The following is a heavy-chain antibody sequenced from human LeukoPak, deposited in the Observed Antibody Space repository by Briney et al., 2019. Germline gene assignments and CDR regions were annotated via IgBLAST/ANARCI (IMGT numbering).Heavy chain of an antibody. CDR2: ISGSGGST. J-gene: IGHJ4*02. D-gene: IGHD3-22*01. V-gene: IGHV3-23*01. Sequence: GGSLRLSCAASGFTFSSYAMSWVRQAPGKGLEWVSAISGSGGSTYYADSVKGRFTISRDNSKNTLFLQMNRLRAEDTAVCYCARDCSDSSSDYYPLGYWGQGTLVTVSS. CDR3: ARDCSDSSSDYYPLGY. CDR1: GFTFSSYA.